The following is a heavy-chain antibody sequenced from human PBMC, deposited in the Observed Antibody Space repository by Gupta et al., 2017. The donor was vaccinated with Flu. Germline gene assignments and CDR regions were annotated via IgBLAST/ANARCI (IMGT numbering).Heavy chain of an antibody. CDR2: IFSNDEK. D-gene: IGHD6-19*01. CDR1: GFSLSNARMG. Sequence: QVTLKESGPVLVKPTETLTLTCTVSGFSLSNARMGVSWIRQPPGKALEWLAHIFSNDEKSYSTSLKSRLTISKDTSKSQVVLTMTNMDPVDTATYYCARMAWEWRGWYRIDYWGQGTLVTVSS. V-gene: IGHV2-26*01. CDR3: ARMAWEWRGWYRIDY. J-gene: IGHJ4*02.